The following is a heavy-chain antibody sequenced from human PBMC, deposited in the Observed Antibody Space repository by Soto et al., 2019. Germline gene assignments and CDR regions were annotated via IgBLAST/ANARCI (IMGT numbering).Heavy chain of an antibody. V-gene: IGHV3-23*01. CDR3: AKSTRYSSGWYVAFDI. D-gene: IGHD6-19*01. CDR1: GFTFSSYA. Sequence: GGSLRLSCAASGFTFSSYAMSWVRQAPGKGLEWVSAISGSGGSTYYADSVKGRFTISRDNSKNTLYLQMNSLRAEDTAVYYCAKSTRYSSGWYVAFDIWGQGTMVTVSS. CDR2: ISGSGGST. J-gene: IGHJ3*02.